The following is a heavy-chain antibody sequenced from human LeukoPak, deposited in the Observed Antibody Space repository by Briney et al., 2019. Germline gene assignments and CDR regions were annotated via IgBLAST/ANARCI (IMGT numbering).Heavy chain of an antibody. D-gene: IGHD4-17*01. CDR2: IIPILGIA. V-gene: IGHV1-69*04. CDR1: GGTFSSYA. Sequence: SVKVSCKAAGGTFSSYAISWVRQAPGQGLEWMGRIIPILGIANYAQKFQGRVTITADKSTSTAYMELSSLRSEDTAVYYCATDDYGDYSLGYYYYGMDVWGQGTTVTVSS. J-gene: IGHJ6*02. CDR3: ATDDYGDYSLGYYYYGMDV.